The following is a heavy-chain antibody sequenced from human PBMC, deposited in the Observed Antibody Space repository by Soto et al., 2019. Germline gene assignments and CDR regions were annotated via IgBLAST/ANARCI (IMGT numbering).Heavy chain of an antibody. D-gene: IGHD1-26*01. J-gene: IGHJ4*02. CDR2: IFHSGST. Sequence: QVQLQESGPGLVKPSGTLSLTCAVFGGSFRISNWWTWGRQPPGKGLDWIGEIFHSGSTNYNSSLMGRVTISVDKANNQFSLKLSSVTAADTAVYYCAHRPIVGAAIWGQGTLVTVSS. CDR1: GGSFRISNW. CDR3: AHRPIVGAAI. V-gene: IGHV4-4*02.